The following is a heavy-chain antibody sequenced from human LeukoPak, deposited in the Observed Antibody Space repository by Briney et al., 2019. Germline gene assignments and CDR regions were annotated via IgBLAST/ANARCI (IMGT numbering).Heavy chain of an antibody. D-gene: IGHD3-10*01. J-gene: IGHJ5*02. V-gene: IGHV4-59*08. Sequence: SETLSLTCTVSGGSISSYYWSWIRQPPGKGLEWIGYIYYSGSTNYNPSLKSRVTISVDTSKNQFSLKLSSVTAADTAVYYCARHHAAIWFGELLGLGANWFDPWGQGTLVTVSS. CDR3: ARHHAAIWFGELLGLGANWFDP. CDR2: IYYSGST. CDR1: GGSISSYY.